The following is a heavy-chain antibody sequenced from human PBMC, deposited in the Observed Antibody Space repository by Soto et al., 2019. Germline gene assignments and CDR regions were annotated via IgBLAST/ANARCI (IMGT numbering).Heavy chain of an antibody. J-gene: IGHJ6*02. Sequence: SETLSLTCSVSGDSISSSNYYWGWIRQPPGKGLEWIGYIYHSGSTYYNPSLKSRVTISVDRSKNQFSLKLSSVTAADTAVYYCARAGDVDTEFGYGMDVWGQGTTVTVSS. CDR1: GDSISSSNYY. CDR3: ARAGDVDTEFGYGMDV. V-gene: IGHV4-39*07. D-gene: IGHD5-18*01. CDR2: IYHSGST.